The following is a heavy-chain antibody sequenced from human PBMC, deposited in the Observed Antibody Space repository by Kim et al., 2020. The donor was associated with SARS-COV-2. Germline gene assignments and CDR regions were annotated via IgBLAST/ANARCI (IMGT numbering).Heavy chain of an antibody. V-gene: IGHV3-30*02. CDR3: AKEPTGSGYKYYYYYYMDV. J-gene: IGHJ6*03. D-gene: IGHD3-3*01. Sequence: GRFTISRDKSKNTLYLQMNSLRAEDTAVYYCAKEPTGSGYKYYYYYYMDVWGKGTTVTVSS.